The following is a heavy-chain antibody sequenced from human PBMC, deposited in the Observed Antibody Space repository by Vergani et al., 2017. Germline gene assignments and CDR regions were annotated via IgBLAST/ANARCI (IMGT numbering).Heavy chain of an antibody. J-gene: IGHJ6*03. CDR3: ARVGDAFWSGSYYMDV. CDR2: IYYSGST. CDR1: GGSISSYY. D-gene: IGHD3-3*01. Sequence: QVQLQESGPGLVKPSETLSLTCTVSGGSISSYYWSWIRQPPGKGLEWIGYIYYSGSTNYNPSLKSRVTISVDTSKNQFSLKLSSVTAADTAVYYCARVGDAFWSGSYYMDVWGKGTTVTVSS. V-gene: IGHV4-59*01.